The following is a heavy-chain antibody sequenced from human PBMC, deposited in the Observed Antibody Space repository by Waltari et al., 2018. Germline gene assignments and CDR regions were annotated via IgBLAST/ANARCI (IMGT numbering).Heavy chain of an antibody. D-gene: IGHD6-19*01. CDR3: ASAVAGLYYFDY. CDR1: GYTFTSYA. V-gene: IGHV1-3*01. J-gene: IGHJ4*02. Sequence: QVQLVQSGAEVKKPGASVKVSCKASGYTFTSYAMHWVRQAPGQRLEWMGWINAGNGNTKYSQKFQGRVTITRDTSASTAYMELGSLRSEDTAVYYCASAVAGLYYFDYWGQGTLVTVSS. CDR2: INAGNGNT.